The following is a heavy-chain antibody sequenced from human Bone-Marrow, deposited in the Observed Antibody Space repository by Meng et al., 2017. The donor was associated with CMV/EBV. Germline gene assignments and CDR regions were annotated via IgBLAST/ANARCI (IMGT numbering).Heavy chain of an antibody. D-gene: IGHD1-14*01. CDR1: GFTFSSYG. Sequence: GGSLRLSCAASGFTFSSYGMHWVRQAPGKGLEWVAFIRYDGSNKYYADSVKGRFTISRDNSKNTLYLQMNSLRAEDTAVYYCAKDHTHGTTGGMDVWGQGTTVTVSS. V-gene: IGHV3-30*02. J-gene: IGHJ6*02. CDR3: AKDHTHGTTGGMDV. CDR2: IRYDGSNK.